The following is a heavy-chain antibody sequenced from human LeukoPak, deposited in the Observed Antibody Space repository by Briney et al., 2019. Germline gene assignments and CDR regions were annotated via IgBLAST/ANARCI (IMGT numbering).Heavy chain of an antibody. D-gene: IGHD1-7*01. CDR1: GFTFSDYY. CDR2: ISSSSSYT. CDR3: ARHGLELNWFDP. Sequence: PGGSLRLSCAASGFTFSDYYMSWIRQAPGKGLEWVSYISSSSSYTNYADSVKGRLTISRDNAKNSLYLQMNSLRAEDTAVYYCARHGLELNWFDPWGQGTLVTASS. V-gene: IGHV3-11*06. J-gene: IGHJ5*02.